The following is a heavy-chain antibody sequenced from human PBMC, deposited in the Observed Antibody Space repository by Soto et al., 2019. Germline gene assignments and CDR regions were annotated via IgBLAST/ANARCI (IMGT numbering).Heavy chain of an antibody. CDR2: IIPIFGTA. CDR1: GGTFSSYA. Sequence: ASVKVSCKASGGTFSSYAISWVRQAPGQGLEWMGGIIPIFGTANYAQKFQGRVTITADESTSTAYMELSSLRSEDTAVYYCAREGRSSSSRPYYYYGMDVWGQGTTVTVSS. V-gene: IGHV1-69*13. J-gene: IGHJ6*02. D-gene: IGHD6-6*01. CDR3: AREGRSSSSRPYYYYGMDV.